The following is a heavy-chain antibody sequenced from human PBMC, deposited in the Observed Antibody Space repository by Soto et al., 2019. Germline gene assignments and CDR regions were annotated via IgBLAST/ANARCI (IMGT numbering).Heavy chain of an antibody. J-gene: IGHJ6*02. CDR1: GFTFSIYG. CDR3: AKVIVGAIYYYYGMDV. D-gene: IGHD1-26*01. CDR2: ISYDGSNK. V-gene: IGHV3-30*18. Sequence: GGSLRLSCAASGFTFSIYGMHWVRQAPGKGLEWVAVISYDGSNKYYADSVKGRFTISRDNSKNTLYLQMNSLRAEDTAVYYCAKVIVGAIYYYYGMDVWGQGTTVTVSS.